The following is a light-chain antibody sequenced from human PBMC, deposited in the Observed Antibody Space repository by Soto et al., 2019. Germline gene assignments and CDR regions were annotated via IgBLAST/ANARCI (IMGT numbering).Light chain of an antibody. V-gene: IGKV3-11*01. J-gene: IGKJ5*01. CDR1: QSVSSY. CDR2: DAS. Sequence: EIVLTQSPATLSLSPGERVTLSCRASQSVSSYFAWYQQKPGQAPRLLIYDASNRATGIPARFSGGGSGTDFTLTISSLEPEDFAVYYCQQRSNGPLTFGHGTRLEIK. CDR3: QQRSNGPLT.